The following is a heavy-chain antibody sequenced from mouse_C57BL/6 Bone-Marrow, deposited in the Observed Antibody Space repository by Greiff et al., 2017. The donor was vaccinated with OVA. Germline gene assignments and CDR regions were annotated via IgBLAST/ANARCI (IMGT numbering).Heavy chain of an antibody. V-gene: IGHV1-64*01. CDR1: GYTFTSYW. J-gene: IGHJ1*03. Sequence: VQLKESGAELVKPGASVKLSCKTSGYTFTSYWMHWVKQRPGQGLEWIGMIHPNSGSTNYNEKFKSKATLTVDKSSSTAYMQLSSLTSEDSAVYYCARGGFYYSNYVGWYFDVWGTGTTVTVSS. CDR2: IHPNSGST. D-gene: IGHD2-5*01. CDR3: ARGGFYYSNYVGWYFDV.